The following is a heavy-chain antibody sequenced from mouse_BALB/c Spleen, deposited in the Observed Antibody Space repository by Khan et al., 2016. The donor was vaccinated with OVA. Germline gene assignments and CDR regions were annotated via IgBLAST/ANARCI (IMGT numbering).Heavy chain of an antibody. CDR3: SIHGYVAWFAY. D-gene: IGHD2-2*01. J-gene: IGHJ3*01. Sequence: EVQLQQSGPELMTPGASVKISCKASGYSFTSYSIHWVKQSHGKSIEWIGYIDPFNGGTSYHQKFKGTATLTVAKSSSTAYMHLSSQTAVDSAVEYWSIHGYVAWFAYWGQGTLVTVSA. CDR1: GYSFTSYS. V-gene: IGHV1S135*01. CDR2: IDPFNGGT.